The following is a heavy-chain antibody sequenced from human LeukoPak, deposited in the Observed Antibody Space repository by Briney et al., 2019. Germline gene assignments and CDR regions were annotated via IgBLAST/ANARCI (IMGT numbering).Heavy chain of an antibody. CDR3: ARRYDFWSGYYRYYFDY. V-gene: IGHV4-34*01. CDR1: GGSFSGYY. Sequence: SETLSLTCAVYGGSFSGYYWSWIRQPPGKGLEWIGEINHSGSTNYIPSLKSRVTISVDTSKNQFSLKLSSVTAADTAVYYCARRYDFWSGYYRYYFDYWGQGTLVTVSS. J-gene: IGHJ4*02. D-gene: IGHD3-3*01. CDR2: INHSGST.